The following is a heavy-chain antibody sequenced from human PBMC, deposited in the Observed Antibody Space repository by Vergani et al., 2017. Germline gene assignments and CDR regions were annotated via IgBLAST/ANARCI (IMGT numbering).Heavy chain of an antibody. Sequence: EVQLVQSGAEVKKPGESLRISCKGSGYSFTSYWINWVRQMPGKGLEWMGRIDPSDSYTNYRPSFQVHVTISADKSISTAYLQWSSLKASATAMYYCARLEVKTTHYYYYVMDVWGQGTTVTVSS. J-gene: IGHJ6*02. CDR2: IDPSDSYT. V-gene: IGHV5-10-1*03. CDR1: GYSFTSYW. CDR3: ARLEVKTTHYYYYVMDV. D-gene: IGHD1-7*01.